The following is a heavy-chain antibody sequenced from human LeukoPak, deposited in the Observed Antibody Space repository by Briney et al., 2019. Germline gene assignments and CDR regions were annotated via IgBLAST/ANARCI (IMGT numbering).Heavy chain of an antibody. Sequence: PGGSMRLSCAASGFSFSRYSMNRVRQAPGKGLEWVSYISSSSSTIYYADSVKGRFTISRDNAKNSLYLQMNSLRAEDTAVYYCARDPHFDYWGQGTLVTVSS. CDR2: ISSSSSTI. CDR3: ARDPHFDY. J-gene: IGHJ4*02. CDR1: GFSFSRYS. V-gene: IGHV3-48*01.